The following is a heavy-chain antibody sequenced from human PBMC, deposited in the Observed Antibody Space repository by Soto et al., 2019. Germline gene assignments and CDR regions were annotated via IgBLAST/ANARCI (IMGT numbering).Heavy chain of an antibody. Sequence: SVKVSCKASGGTFSSYAISWVRQAPGQGLEWMGGIIPIFGTANYAQKFQGRVTITADESTSTAYMELSSLRSEDTAVYYCARDRDTAMVPWYYGMDVWGQGTTVTVSS. CDR2: IIPIFGTA. J-gene: IGHJ6*02. V-gene: IGHV1-69*13. CDR1: GGTFSSYA. D-gene: IGHD5-18*01. CDR3: ARDRDTAMVPWYYGMDV.